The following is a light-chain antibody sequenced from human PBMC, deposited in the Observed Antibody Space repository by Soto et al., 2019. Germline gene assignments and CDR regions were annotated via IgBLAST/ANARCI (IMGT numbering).Light chain of an antibody. Sequence: DIQMTQSPSAMSASVGDRVTITCRASQGIRKSLAWFQQKRGKVPKRXIYGASSLQSGVPSRFSGSGSGTEFTLTISSLQPEDFATYYCQQHKSYTLTFGGGTKVDIK. CDR1: QGIRKS. CDR3: QQHKSYTLT. J-gene: IGKJ4*01. V-gene: IGKV1-17*03. CDR2: GAS.